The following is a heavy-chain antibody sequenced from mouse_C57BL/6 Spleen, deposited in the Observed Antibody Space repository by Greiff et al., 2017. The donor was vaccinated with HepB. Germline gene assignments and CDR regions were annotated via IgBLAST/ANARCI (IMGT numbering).Heavy chain of an antibody. CDR3: ARGDYGSSDY. Sequence: DVKLVESGGGLVQPGGSLSLSCAASGFTFTDYYMSWVRQPPGKALEWLGFIRNKANGYTTEYSASVKGRFTISRDNSQSILYLQMNALRAEDSATYYCARGDYGSSDYWGQGTTLTVSS. V-gene: IGHV7-3*01. CDR2: IRNKANGYTT. CDR1: GFTFTDYY. J-gene: IGHJ2*01. D-gene: IGHD1-1*01.